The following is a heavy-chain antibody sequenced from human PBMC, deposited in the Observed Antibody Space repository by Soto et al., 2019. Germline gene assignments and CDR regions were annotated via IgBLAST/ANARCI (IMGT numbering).Heavy chain of an antibody. D-gene: IGHD2-15*01. CDR1: GFTFSSYA. V-gene: IGHV3-23*01. J-gene: IGHJ5*02. CDR2: ISGSGGST. Sequence: GGSLRLSCAASGFTFSSYAISWIRQAPGKGLEWVSAISGSGGSTYYADSVKGRFTISRDNSKNTLYLQMTSLTVEDTAVYYCAKDMGGAASIPIQFDPWGQGTLVTVSS. CDR3: AKDMGGAASIPIQFDP.